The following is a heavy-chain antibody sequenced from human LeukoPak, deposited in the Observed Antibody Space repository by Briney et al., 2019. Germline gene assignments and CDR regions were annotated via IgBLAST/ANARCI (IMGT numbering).Heavy chain of an antibody. J-gene: IGHJ3*02. V-gene: IGHV1-69*13. D-gene: IGHD1-26*01. CDR2: IIPIFGTA. Sequence: SVKVSCKASGYTFTSYGISWVRQAPGQGLEWMGGIIPIFGTANYAQKFQGRVTITADESTSTAYMELSSLRSEDTAVYYCARAGGDDAFDIWGQGTMVTVSS. CDR3: ARAGGDDAFDI. CDR1: GYTFTSYG.